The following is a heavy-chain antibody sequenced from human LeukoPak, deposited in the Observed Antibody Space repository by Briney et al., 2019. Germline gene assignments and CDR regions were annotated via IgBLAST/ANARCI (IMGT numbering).Heavy chain of an antibody. CDR1: GGSISSYY. CDR2: IYYSGST. Sequence: PSETLSLTCTVSGGSISSYYWSWIRQPPGKGLEWIGYIYYSGSTNYNPSLKSRVTISVDTSKNQFSLKLSSVTAADTAVYYCARDSGGHYYDSSGYYPYYFDYWGQGTLVTVSS. D-gene: IGHD3-22*01. CDR3: ARDSGGHYYDSSGYYPYYFDY. V-gene: IGHV4-59*01. J-gene: IGHJ4*02.